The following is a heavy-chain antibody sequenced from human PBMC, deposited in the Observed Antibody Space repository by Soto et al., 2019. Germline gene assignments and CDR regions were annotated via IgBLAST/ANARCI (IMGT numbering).Heavy chain of an antibody. Sequence: PSPTLSLPCVISGDSVSSNSAAWNWIRQSPPRGLEWLGRTYYRSKWYNDYAVSVKSRITINPDTSKNQFSLQLNSVTPEDTAVYYCARAVAAPAIFDYWGQGTLVTVSS. CDR3: ARAVAAPAIFDY. CDR1: GDSVSSNSAA. CDR2: TYYRSKWYN. J-gene: IGHJ4*02. D-gene: IGHD6-6*01. V-gene: IGHV6-1*01.